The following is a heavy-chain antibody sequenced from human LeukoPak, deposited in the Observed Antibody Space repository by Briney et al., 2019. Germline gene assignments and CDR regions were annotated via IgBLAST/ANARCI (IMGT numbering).Heavy chain of an antibody. CDR1: GFTVSSNY. D-gene: IGHD5-18*01. J-gene: IGHJ4*02. V-gene: IGHV3-53*05. CDR2: IYSGGST. CDR3: ARGGYSYGLTFDF. Sequence: GGSLRLSCAASGFTVSSNYMSWVRQAPGKGLEWVSVIYSGGSTYYADSVKGRFTISRDNSKNTVYLQMNSLRAEDTAVYFCARGGYSYGLTFDFWGQGTLVTVSS.